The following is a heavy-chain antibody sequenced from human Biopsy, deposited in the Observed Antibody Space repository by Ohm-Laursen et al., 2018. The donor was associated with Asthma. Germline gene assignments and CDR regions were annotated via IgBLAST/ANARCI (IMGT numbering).Heavy chain of an antibody. D-gene: IGHD3-22*01. CDR2: ISWNSATI. CDR3: AKVRSDWVITESFDY. J-gene: IGHJ4*02. Sequence: SLRLSCTASGFTFDEYTMHWVRQAPGKGLEWVSGISWNSATIGYADSVEGRFTISRGNAKNSVFLHMDSLRPEDTAFYYCAKVRSDWVITESFDYWGQGVLVTVSS. CDR1: GFTFDEYT. V-gene: IGHV3-9*01.